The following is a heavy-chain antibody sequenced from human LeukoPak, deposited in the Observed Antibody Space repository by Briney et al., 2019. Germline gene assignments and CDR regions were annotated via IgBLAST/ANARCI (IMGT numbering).Heavy chain of an antibody. CDR2: INPNSDAT. CDR3: ARASGGNWYGKHFDY. J-gene: IGHJ4*02. V-gene: IGHV1-2*02. CDR1: GYTFTGYY. Sequence: ASVKVSCKASGYTFTGYYIHWVRQAPGQGVEWMGWINPNSDATVSAQKLQGRISMTMDTSITTVYMELSRLTYDDTAMYYCARASGGNWYGKHFDYWGQGTLVTVSS. D-gene: IGHD1-1*01.